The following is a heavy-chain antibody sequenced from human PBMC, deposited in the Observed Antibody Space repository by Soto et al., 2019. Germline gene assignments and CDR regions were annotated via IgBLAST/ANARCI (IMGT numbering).Heavy chain of an antibody. D-gene: IGHD6-19*01. CDR3: ARRSSGWYAVVDY. CDR2: IYYSGST. J-gene: IGHJ4*02. Sequence: SETLSLTCTVSGGSISSSSYYWGWIRQPPGKGLEWIGSIYYSGSTYYNPSLKSRVTISVDTSKNQFSLKLSSVTAADTAVYYCARRSSGWYAVVDYWGQGTLVTVSS. CDR1: GGSISSSSYY. V-gene: IGHV4-39*01.